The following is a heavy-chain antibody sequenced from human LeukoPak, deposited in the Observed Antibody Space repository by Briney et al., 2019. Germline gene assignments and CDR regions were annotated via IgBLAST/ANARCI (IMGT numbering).Heavy chain of an antibody. CDR2: IYYSGST. D-gene: IGHD3-10*01. V-gene: IGHV4-59*12. CDR3: ARSTGYYYGSGSYYRQYNWFDP. Sequence: PSETLSLTCTVSGGSISSYYWSWIRQPPGKGLEWIGYIYYSGSTNYNPSLKSRVTISVDTSKNQFSLKLSSVTAADTAVYYCARSTGYYYGSGSYYRQYNWFDPWGQGTLVTVSS. CDR1: GGSISSYY. J-gene: IGHJ5*02.